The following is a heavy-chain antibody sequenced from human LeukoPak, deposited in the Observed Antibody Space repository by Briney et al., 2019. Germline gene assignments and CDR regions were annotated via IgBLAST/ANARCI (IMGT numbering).Heavy chain of an antibody. CDR2: INHSGST. D-gene: IGHD3-10*01. V-gene: IGHV4-34*01. CDR3: ARVTTMVRGVIILRGYYFDY. CDR1: GGSFSGYY. J-gene: IGHJ4*02. Sequence: SETLSLTCAVYGGSFSGYYWSWIRQPPGKGLEWIGEINHSGSTNYNPSLKSRVTMSVDTSKNQFSLKLSSVTAADTAVYYCARVTTMVRGVIILRGYYFDYWGQGTLVTVSS.